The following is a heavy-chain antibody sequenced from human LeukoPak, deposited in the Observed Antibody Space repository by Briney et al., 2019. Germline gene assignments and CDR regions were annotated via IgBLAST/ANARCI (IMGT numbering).Heavy chain of an antibody. CDR3: ARETSGYGSGYANWFDP. Sequence: KPSETLSLTCAVYGGSFSGYYWSWVRQPPGKGLEWIGEINHSGSTNYNPSLKSRVTMSVDTSKNQFSLKLSSVTAADTAVYYCARETSGYGSGYANWFDPWGQGTLVTVSS. CDR1: GGSFSGYY. CDR2: INHSGST. V-gene: IGHV4-34*01. J-gene: IGHJ5*02. D-gene: IGHD3-10*01.